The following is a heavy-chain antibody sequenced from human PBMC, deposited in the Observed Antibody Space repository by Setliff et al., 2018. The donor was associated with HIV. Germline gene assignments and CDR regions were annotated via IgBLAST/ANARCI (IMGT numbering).Heavy chain of an antibody. J-gene: IGHJ3*02. V-gene: IGHV1-2*02. CDR1: GYTFPGSY. CDR3: ARDYLHVFDI. CDR2: INPNSGGT. Sequence: ASVKVSCKTSGYTFPGSYIHWVRQAPGQGLEWMGWINPNSGGTNYEQKFQGRVTMTRDTSISTAYMELSRLRSDDTAVYYCARDYLHVFDIWGQGTMVTVSS.